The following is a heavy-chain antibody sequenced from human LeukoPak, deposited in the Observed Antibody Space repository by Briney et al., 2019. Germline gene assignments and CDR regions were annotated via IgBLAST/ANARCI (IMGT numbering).Heavy chain of an antibody. CDR3: ARTRCTSISCLAHDAFDI. CDR1: RGSISGYY. CDR2: IYNTENI. J-gene: IGHJ3*02. V-gene: IGHV4-4*07. Sequence: PSETLSLTCTVSRGSISGYYWGWIRQPAGKELEWIGRIYNTENINDNPSLKSRVTMLLDTSRNQFSLKLTSVTAAGSAVYYCARTRCTSISCLAHDAFDIWGQGTRVTVSS. D-gene: IGHD2-2*01.